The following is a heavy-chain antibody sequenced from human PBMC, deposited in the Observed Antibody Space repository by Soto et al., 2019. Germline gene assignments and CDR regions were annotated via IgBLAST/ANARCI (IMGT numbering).Heavy chain of an antibody. Sequence: PSETLSLTCTVSGGSISSYYWSWIRQPPGKGLEWIGYIYYSGSTNYNPSLKSRVTISVDTSKYQFSLKLSSVTAADTAVYYCARDHPKGNWFDPWGQGTLVTVSS. J-gene: IGHJ5*02. CDR3: ARDHPKGNWFDP. CDR2: IYYSGST. CDR1: GGSISSYY. V-gene: IGHV4-59*01.